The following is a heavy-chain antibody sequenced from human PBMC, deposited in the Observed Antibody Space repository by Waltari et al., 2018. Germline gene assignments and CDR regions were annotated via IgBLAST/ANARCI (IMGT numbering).Heavy chain of an antibody. CDR1: GGSISSYY. CDR2: IYTSGST. J-gene: IGHJ6*02. CDR3: ARDHKAAAGKYYYYGMDV. Sequence: QVQLQESGPGLVKPSETLSLTCTVSGGSISSYYWSWIRQPAGKGLEWIGRIYTSGSTNYNPPLKSRVPMSVDTSKNQFSLKLSSVTAADTAVYYCARDHKAAAGKYYYYGMDVWGQGTTVTVSS. V-gene: IGHV4-4*07. D-gene: IGHD6-13*01.